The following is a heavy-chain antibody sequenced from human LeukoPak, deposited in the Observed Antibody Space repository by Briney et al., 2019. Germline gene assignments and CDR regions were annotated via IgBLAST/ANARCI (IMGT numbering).Heavy chain of an antibody. D-gene: IGHD1-26*01. CDR3: ARNAYYDLDY. Sequence: SETLSLTCAVSGDSINNENWWSWVRQPPGEGLEWIGEIHHTGSTNYNPSLKSRVTISMDTFKNQFSLKLTSVTAADTAVYYCARNAYYDLDYWGQGTLVTVSS. CDR1: GDSINNENW. V-gene: IGHV4-4*02. J-gene: IGHJ4*02. CDR2: IHHTGST.